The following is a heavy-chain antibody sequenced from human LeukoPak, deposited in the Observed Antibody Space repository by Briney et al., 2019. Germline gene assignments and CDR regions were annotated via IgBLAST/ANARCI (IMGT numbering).Heavy chain of an antibody. V-gene: IGHV3-64D*06. CDR3: VKGITVAGNGASHI. D-gene: IGHD6-19*01. CDR2: ISNNGGST. CDR1: GFTFSSYG. J-gene: IGHJ3*02. Sequence: GGSLRLSCSASGFTFSSYGMHWVRQAPGKGLEYVSAISNNGGSTYYADSVKGRFNSSRDNSKNTLYLQMSSLRAEDTAVYYCVKGITVAGNGASHIWGQGTMVTVSS.